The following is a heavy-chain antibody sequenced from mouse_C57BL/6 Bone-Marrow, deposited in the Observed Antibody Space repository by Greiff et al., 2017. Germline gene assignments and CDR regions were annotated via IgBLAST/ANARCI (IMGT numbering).Heavy chain of an antibody. D-gene: IGHD3-3*01. CDR1: GFTFSSYG. CDR3: ARRGTSWYFDV. Sequence: EVQLVESGGDLVQPGGSLKLSCAASGFTFSSYGMSWVRQTPDKRLEWVATISSGGSYTYYPDSVKGRFTISRDNAKNTLYLQMSSLKSEDTAMYYCARRGTSWYFDVWGTGTTVTVSS. CDR2: ISSGGSYT. J-gene: IGHJ1*03. V-gene: IGHV5-6*01.